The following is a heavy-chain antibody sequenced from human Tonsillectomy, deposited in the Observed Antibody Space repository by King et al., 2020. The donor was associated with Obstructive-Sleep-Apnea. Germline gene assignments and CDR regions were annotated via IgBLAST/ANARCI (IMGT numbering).Heavy chain of an antibody. J-gene: IGHJ2*01. Sequence: VQLVESGGGLVQPGGSLRLSCLASTYTFSSYWMNWVRQAPGKGLEWVANIKQDGSEKYYVDSVKGRFTISRDNAKNSLYLQMNSLRAEDTAVYYCASARVYCPSITCDYWYFDLWGRGTLVTVSS. D-gene: IGHD2-2*01. CDR1: TYTFSSYW. CDR3: ASARVYCPSITCDYWYFDL. V-gene: IGHV3-7*01. CDR2: IKQDGSEK.